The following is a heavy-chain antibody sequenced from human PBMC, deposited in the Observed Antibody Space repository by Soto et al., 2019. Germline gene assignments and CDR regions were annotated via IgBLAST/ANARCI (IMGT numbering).Heavy chain of an antibody. Sequence: SETLSLTCAVYGGSFSDNYWSWIRQPPEKGLEWLGEINHSGSTNHNPSLKSRVTILADTSKKQFSLKLSSVTAADTAVYYCARGRGEIQGPWGQGTLVTV. J-gene: IGHJ5*02. D-gene: IGHD3-16*01. V-gene: IGHV4-34*01. CDR1: GGSFSDNY. CDR3: ARGRGEIQGP. CDR2: INHSGST.